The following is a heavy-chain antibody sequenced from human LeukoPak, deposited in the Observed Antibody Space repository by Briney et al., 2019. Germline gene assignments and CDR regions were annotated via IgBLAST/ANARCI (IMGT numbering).Heavy chain of an antibody. Sequence: SETLSLTCTVSGGSSSSYYWSWIRQPPGKGLEWIGYIYYSGSTNYNPSLKSRVTISVDTSKNQFSLKLSSVTAADTAVYYCARDPSGSYSHYYYGMDVWGQGTTVTVSS. CDR1: GGSSSSYY. J-gene: IGHJ6*02. CDR3: ARDPSGSYSHYYYGMDV. V-gene: IGHV4-59*01. CDR2: IYYSGST. D-gene: IGHD1-26*01.